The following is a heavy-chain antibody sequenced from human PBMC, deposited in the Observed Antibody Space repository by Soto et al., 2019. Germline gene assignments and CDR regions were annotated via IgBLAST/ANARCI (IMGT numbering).Heavy chain of an antibody. CDR2: IYHSGST. Sequence: ETLSLTCAVSGGSISSSNWWSWVRQPPGKGLEWIGEIYHSGSTNYNPSLKSRVTISVDRSKNQFSLKLSSVTAADTAAYFCARLAGAGMYGMDVWGQGTTVTVSS. CDR1: GGSISSSNW. CDR3: ARLAGAGMYGMDV. J-gene: IGHJ6*02. V-gene: IGHV4-4*01. D-gene: IGHD6-13*01.